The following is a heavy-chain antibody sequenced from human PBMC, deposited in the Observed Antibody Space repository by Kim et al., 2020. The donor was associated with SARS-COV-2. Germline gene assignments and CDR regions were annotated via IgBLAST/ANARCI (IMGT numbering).Heavy chain of an antibody. CDR3: AREDYYGAGMYYNPLD. V-gene: IGHV3-30*04. J-gene: IGHJ4*02. Sequence: GGSLRLSCAASGFTFSYSAMHWVRQAPGKGLEWVAVISYDGSYTYYADSVRGRFTISRDNSKNTLYLQMNSLSAEDTAVYYCAREDYYGAGMYYNPLDWGQGTLGTVSS. CDR2: ISYDGSYT. D-gene: IGHD3-10*01. CDR1: GFTFSYSA.